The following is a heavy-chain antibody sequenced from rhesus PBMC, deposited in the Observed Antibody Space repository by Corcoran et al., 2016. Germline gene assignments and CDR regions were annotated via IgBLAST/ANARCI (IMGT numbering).Heavy chain of an antibody. D-gene: IGHD5-24*01. J-gene: IGHJ4*01. CDR1: GCSISISY. CDR3: AREGGYRPFDY. CDR2: MKCIGRRT. V-gene: IGHV4-169*02. Sequence: QLPLQESGPGLVKPSATLSVTCAVSGCSISISYWIWIRQAPGKGRVWIGYMKCIGRRTNHDHSLESRVTMSVDTYKNQFARTLSSGTTADTAVYYCAREGGYRPFDYWGQGVLVTVSS.